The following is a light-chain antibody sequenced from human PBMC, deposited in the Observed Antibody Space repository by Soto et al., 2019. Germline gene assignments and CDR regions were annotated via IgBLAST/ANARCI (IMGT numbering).Light chain of an antibody. Sequence: DIQMTQSPSTLSASVGDRVTITCRASQSISNWLAWYQQRPGKAPNLLIYDAFKLEAGVPSRFNGSGSGTDFTLTISSLQPDDFATYYCQQYNAFWTFGQGTKVDIK. CDR2: DAF. J-gene: IGKJ1*01. CDR1: QSISNW. CDR3: QQYNAFWT. V-gene: IGKV1-5*01.